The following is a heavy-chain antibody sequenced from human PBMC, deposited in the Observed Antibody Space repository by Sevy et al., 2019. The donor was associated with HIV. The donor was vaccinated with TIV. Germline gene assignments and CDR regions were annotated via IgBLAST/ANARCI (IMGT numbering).Heavy chain of an antibody. J-gene: IGHJ6*02. CDR1: GFTFSSYG. D-gene: IGHD3-10*01. V-gene: IGHV3-30*18. Sequence: GGSLRLSCAASGFTFSSYGMLWVRQAPGKGLEWVAVISYDGSNKYYADSVKGRFTISRDNSKNTLYLQMNSLSAEDTAVYYCAKDLLLWFGESNYYYYYGIDVWGQGTTVTVSS. CDR2: ISYDGSNK. CDR3: AKDLLLWFGESNYYYYYGIDV.